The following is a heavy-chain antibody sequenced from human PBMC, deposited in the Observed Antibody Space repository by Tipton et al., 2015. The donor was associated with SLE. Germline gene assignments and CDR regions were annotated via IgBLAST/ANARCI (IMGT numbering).Heavy chain of an antibody. D-gene: IGHD3-10*01. Sequence: QLVQSGAEVKQPGASVQVSCKASGYSFTTYYIHWVRQAPGQGLEWMGIISPSGGKTRYADKFQGRVTMTRDTSASTVYMEVNSLRSEDTAVYYCARGKETQLFLWLGESSANNNKFFYMDVWGKGTTVTVSS. CDR1: GYSFTTYY. V-gene: IGHV1-46*01. J-gene: IGHJ6*03. CDR2: ISPSGGKT. CDR3: ARGKETQLFLWLGESSANNNKFFYMDV.